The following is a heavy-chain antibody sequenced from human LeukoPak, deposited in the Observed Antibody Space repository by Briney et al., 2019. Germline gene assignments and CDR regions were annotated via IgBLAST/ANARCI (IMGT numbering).Heavy chain of an antibody. CDR3: AKDRQSWTSYGNGGDY. D-gene: IGHD2-2*01. CDR2: IRYDGSNK. V-gene: IGHV3-30*02. CDR1: GFTFSSYG. Sequence: GGSLRLSCAASGFTFSSYGMHWVRQAPGKGLEWVAFIRYDGSNKYYADSVKGRFTISRDSSKNTVYLQMNSLGAEDTAVYYCAKDRQSWTSYGNGGDYWGQGTLVTVSS. J-gene: IGHJ4*02.